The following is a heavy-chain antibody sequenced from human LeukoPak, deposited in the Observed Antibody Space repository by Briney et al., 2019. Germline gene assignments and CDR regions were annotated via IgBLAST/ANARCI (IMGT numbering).Heavy chain of an antibody. CDR1: GGSISSYF. V-gene: IGHV4-4*07. J-gene: IGHJ4*02. Sequence: SETLSLTCTVSGGSISSYFWSWIRQPAGKGLEWIGRIYTSGSTNYNPSLKSRVTISADKSTNQFSLKLSSVAAADTAVYYCARDRFGDLNYFDYWGQGTLVTVSS. CDR3: ARDRFGDLNYFDY. D-gene: IGHD3-3*01. CDR2: IYTSGST.